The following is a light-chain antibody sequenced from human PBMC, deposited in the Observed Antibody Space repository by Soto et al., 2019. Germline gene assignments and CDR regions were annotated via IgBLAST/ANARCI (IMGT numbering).Light chain of an antibody. J-gene: IGLJ3*02. CDR2: STN. V-gene: IGLV8-61*01. CDR1: SGSVSTSYY. Sequence: QTVVTQEPSVSVSPGGTVTLTCGLNSGSVSTSYYASWYQQTPGQAPRTLIHSTNSRSSGVPDRFSGSILGNKAALTITGAQAEDESDYYCVLYIGSAISVFGGGTKLTVL. CDR3: VLYIGSAISV.